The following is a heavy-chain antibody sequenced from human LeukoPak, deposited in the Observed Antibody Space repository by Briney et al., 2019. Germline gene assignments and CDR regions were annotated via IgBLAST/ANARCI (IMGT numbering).Heavy chain of an antibody. CDR3: ARLTCGGGSCYSFFDS. CDR2: IYHSGST. CDR1: GGSVNSGGYY. J-gene: IGHJ4*02. V-gene: IGHV4-30-2*06. D-gene: IGHD2-15*01. Sequence: KPSETLSLTCTISGGSVNSGGYYWSWIQQSPGKGLEWIGYIYHSGSTNYNPSPKSRVTISVDRFKNHFSLRLSSVTAADTALYYCARLTCGGGSCYSFFDSWGQGTLVTVSS.